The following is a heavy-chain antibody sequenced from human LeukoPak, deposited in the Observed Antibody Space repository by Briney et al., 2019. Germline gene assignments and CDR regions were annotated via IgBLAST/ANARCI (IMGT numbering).Heavy chain of an antibody. CDR2: ISFDGSNK. CDR1: EFTFSNYG. Sequence: PGGSLRLSCAASEFTFSNYGMHWVRQAPGKGLEWVAFISFDGSNKYYADSVKGRFTVSRDNSKNTLYLQMNSLRAEDTALYYCAKDTEAAYYYYMDVWGKGTTVTVSS. CDR3: AKDTEAAYYYYMDV. J-gene: IGHJ6*03. V-gene: IGHV3-30*18. D-gene: IGHD4-17*01.